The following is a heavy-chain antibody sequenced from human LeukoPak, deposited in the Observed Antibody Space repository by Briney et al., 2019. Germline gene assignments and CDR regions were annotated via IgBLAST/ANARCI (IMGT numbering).Heavy chain of an antibody. Sequence: SETLSLTCTVSGGSISSGDYCWSWIRQPPGKGLEWIAYMYYSGSTYYNPSLKSRVTMSADTSKNQLSLKLSSVTAADAAVYYCARPYYYDSRIDPWGQGILVTVSS. D-gene: IGHD3-22*01. CDR2: MYYSGST. J-gene: IGHJ5*02. CDR1: GGSISSGDYC. CDR3: ARPYYYDSRIDP. V-gene: IGHV4-30-4*01.